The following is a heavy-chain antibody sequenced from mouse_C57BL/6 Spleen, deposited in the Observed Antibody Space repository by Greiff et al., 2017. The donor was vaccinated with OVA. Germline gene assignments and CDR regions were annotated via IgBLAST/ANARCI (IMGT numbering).Heavy chain of an antibody. V-gene: IGHV2-5*01. D-gene: IGHD1-1*01. Sequence: QVQLQQSGPGLVQPSQSLSITCTVSGFSFTSNGVHWVRQSPGKGLEWLGVIWRGGSTDYNAAFMSRLSITKDNSKSQVFFKMNSLQADDTAIYYSGKTDYGSSSGFAYWGQGALVTVSA. CDR2: IWRGGST. CDR3: GKTDYGSSSGFAY. J-gene: IGHJ3*01. CDR1: GFSFTSNG.